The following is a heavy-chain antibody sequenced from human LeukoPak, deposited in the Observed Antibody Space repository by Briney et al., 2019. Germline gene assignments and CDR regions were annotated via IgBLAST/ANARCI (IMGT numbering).Heavy chain of an antibody. CDR1: GGSISSGSYH. CDR2: IYPSGST. Sequence: SETLSLTCTVSGGSISSGSYHWSWIRQPAGKALEWIGRIYPSGSTNYDPSLKSRVTISVDTSKNQFSLRVNSVTAADTAVYYCAKDGPFDIWGQGTMVTVSS. D-gene: IGHD3/OR15-3a*01. J-gene: IGHJ3*02. V-gene: IGHV4-61*02. CDR3: AKDGPFDI.